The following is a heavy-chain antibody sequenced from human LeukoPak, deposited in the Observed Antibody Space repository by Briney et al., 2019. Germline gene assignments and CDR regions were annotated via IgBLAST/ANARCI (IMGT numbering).Heavy chain of an antibody. V-gene: IGHV3-30-3*01. D-gene: IGHD3-22*01. Sequence: GGSLRLSCAASGFTFSSYAMHWVRQAPGKGLEWVSVILYDGSNKYYADSVKGRFTISSDNSKNTLYLQMNSLRAEDTAVYYCAESSYYDSSGRPRYHYYGMDVWGQGTTVTVSS. J-gene: IGHJ6*02. CDR2: ILYDGSNK. CDR1: GFTFSSYA. CDR3: AESSYYDSSGRPRYHYYGMDV.